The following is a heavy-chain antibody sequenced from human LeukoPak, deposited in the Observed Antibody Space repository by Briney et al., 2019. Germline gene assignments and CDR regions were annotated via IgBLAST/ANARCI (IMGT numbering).Heavy chain of an antibody. CDR2: TWYDGSNK. Sequence: PGRSLRLSCAAPGFTFSSYGMHWVRQAPGKGLEWVALTWYDGSNKSYGDSVKGRFTISRDNSKNTLYLQMSSLRAEDTAVYYCARDQSLLYFDYWGQGTLVTVSS. CDR3: ARDQSLLYFDY. CDR1: GFTFSSYG. D-gene: IGHD2-15*01. J-gene: IGHJ4*02. V-gene: IGHV3-33*01.